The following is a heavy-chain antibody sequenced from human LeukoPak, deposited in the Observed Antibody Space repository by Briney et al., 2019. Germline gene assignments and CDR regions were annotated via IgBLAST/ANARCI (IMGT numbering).Heavy chain of an antibody. CDR2: IRSKAYGGTT. CDR1: GFIFGDHA. D-gene: IGHD5-18*01. J-gene: IGHJ6*02. CDR3: ARGPIHLWLHNGMDV. Sequence: GGSLRLSCTASGFIFGDHAMSWVRQAPGKGLEWVGFIRSKAYGGTTEYAASVKGRFTISRDDSEGIAYLQMNSLRIEDTAVYYCARGPIHLWLHNGMDVWGQGTTVTVFS. V-gene: IGHV3-49*04.